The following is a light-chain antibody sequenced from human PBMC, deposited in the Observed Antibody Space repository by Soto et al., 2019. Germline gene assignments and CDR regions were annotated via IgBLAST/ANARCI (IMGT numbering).Light chain of an antibody. CDR1: QGIGDT. J-gene: IGKJ1*01. CDR2: GAS. V-gene: IGKV3-20*01. Sequence: EVVLTQSPGTLSLSPGEGATLSCRASQGIGDTLAWYQQKPGQAPRLLIYGASSRATGIPDRFSGSGSGTDFTLTISRLEPEDFAVYYCQQYGSSPWTFGQGTKVDIK. CDR3: QQYGSSPWT.